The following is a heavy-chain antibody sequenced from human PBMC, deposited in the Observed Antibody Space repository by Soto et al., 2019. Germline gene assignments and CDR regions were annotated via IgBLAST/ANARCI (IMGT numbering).Heavy chain of an antibody. J-gene: IGHJ4*02. D-gene: IGHD3-3*01. CDR3: ARTYYDFWSGYYRDFYFDY. V-gene: IGHV4-59*01. Sequence: SETLSLTCTVSGGSISSYYWSWIRQPPGKGLEWIGYIYYSGSTNYNPSLKSRVTISVDTSKNQFSLKLSSVTAADTAMYYCARTYYDFWSGYYRDFYFDYWGQGTLVTVS. CDR1: GGSISSYY. CDR2: IYYSGST.